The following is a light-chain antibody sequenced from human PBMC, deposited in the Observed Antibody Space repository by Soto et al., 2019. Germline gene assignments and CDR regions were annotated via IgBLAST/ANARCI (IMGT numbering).Light chain of an antibody. CDR2: TNN. J-gene: IGLJ1*01. CDR1: SSNIGLNT. CDR3: SSYAGSNNFV. V-gene: IGLV1-44*01. Sequence: QSVLTQPPSASGTPGQTVTISCSGSSSNIGLNTVNWYQQLPGTAPKLLIYTNNQRPAGVPDRFSGSKSGTSASLAISGLQSEDEADYYCSSYAGSNNFVFGTGTKVTVL.